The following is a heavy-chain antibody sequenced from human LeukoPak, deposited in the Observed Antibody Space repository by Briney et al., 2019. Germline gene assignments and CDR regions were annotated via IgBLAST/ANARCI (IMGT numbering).Heavy chain of an antibody. CDR2: INSDGSST. CDR3: ARARYYYDRDWFDP. J-gene: IGHJ5*02. V-gene: IGHV3-74*01. D-gene: IGHD3-22*01. Sequence: GGSLRLSCAASGFTFSSYWMHWVRQAPGKGLVWVSRINSDGSSTSYADSVKGRFTISRDNAKNTLYLQMNSPRAEDTAVYYCARARYYYDRDWFDPWGQGTLVTVSS. CDR1: GFTFSSYW.